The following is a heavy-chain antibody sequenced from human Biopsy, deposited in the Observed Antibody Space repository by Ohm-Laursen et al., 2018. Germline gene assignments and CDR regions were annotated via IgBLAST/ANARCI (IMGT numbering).Heavy chain of an antibody. D-gene: IGHD6-19*01. CDR3: AKHGSGWTGDDALHI. CDR1: GGLNSNYY. CDR2: IYTSGIT. V-gene: IGHV4-4*07. Sequence: SDTLSLTCSVSGGLNSNYYWSWVRQSAGKGLEWIGQIYTSGITNYNPSLKSRVTMSVDTSKNQISLKVTSVTAADTAVYYCAKHGSGWTGDDALHIWGQGTMVTVSS. J-gene: IGHJ3*02.